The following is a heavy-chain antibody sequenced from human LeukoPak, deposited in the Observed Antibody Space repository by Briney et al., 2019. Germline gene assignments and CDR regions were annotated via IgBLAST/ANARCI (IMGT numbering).Heavy chain of an antibody. D-gene: IGHD3-10*02. CDR3: AELGITMIGGV. Sequence: LSGGSLRLSCAASGFTFTTYWLSWVRQAPGKGLEWVANIKQDGTEKYYVDSVKGRFTISRDNAKNSLYLQMNSLRAEDTAVYYCAELGITMIGGVWGKGTTVTISS. J-gene: IGHJ6*04. CDR1: GFTFTTYW. V-gene: IGHV3-7*01. CDR2: IKQDGTEK.